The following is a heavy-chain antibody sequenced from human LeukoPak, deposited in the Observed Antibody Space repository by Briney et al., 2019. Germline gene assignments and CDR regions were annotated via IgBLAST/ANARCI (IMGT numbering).Heavy chain of an antibody. D-gene: IGHD3-22*01. CDR2: INPNSGGT. J-gene: IGHJ4*02. Sequence: ASVKVSCKASGYTFTGYYMHWVRQAPGQGLEWMGRINPNSGGTNYAQKFQGRVTMTRDTSISTAYMELSGLRSDDTAVYYCASFSRPRGSYYGPEGSYWGQGTLVTVSS. V-gene: IGHV1-2*06. CDR1: GYTFTGYY. CDR3: ASFSRPRGSYYGPEGSY.